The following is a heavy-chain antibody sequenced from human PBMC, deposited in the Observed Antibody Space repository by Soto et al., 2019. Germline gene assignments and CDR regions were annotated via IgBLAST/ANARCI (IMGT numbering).Heavy chain of an antibody. CDR1: GGSFSGYY. D-gene: IGHD6-6*01. J-gene: IGHJ3*02. CDR3: ARSSSSDAFDI. V-gene: IGHV4-34*01. CDR2: INHSGST. Sequence: PSETLSLTCAVYGGSFSGYYWSWIRQPPGKGLEWIGEINHSGSTNYNPSLKSRVTISVDTSKNQFSLKLSSVTAADTAVYYCARSSSSDAFDIWGQGTMVTVSS.